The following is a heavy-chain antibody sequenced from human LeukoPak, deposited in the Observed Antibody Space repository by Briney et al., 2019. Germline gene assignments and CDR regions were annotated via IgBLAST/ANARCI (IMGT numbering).Heavy chain of an antibody. CDR3: ARRISGNWFDP. D-gene: IGHD3-10*01. Sequence: GESLKISCKGSGYRFTSYWVGWVRQMPGKGVEWMGIIYPGDSDTRYSPSLQGQVTISVDKSINTAYLQWSSLKASDTAMYYCARRISGNWFDPWGQGTLVTVSS. J-gene: IGHJ5*02. CDR2: IYPGDSDT. V-gene: IGHV5-51*01. CDR1: GYRFTSYW.